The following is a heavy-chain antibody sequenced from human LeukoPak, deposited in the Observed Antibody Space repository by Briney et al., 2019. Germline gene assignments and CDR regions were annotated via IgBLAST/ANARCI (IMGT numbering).Heavy chain of an antibody. CDR2: INHSGST. Sequence: SETLSLTCTVSGGSISSYYWSWIRQPPGKGLEWIGEINHSGSTNYNPSLKSRVTISVDTSRNQFSLKLSSVTAADTAVYYCARGPSTPYWGQGTLVTVSS. CDR3: ARGPSTPY. V-gene: IGHV4-34*01. CDR1: GGSISSYY. D-gene: IGHD5/OR15-5a*01. J-gene: IGHJ4*02.